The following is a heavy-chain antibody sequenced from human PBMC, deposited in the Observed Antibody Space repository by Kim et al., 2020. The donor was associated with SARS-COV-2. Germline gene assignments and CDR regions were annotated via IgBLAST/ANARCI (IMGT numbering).Heavy chain of an antibody. CDR1: GGSISSYY. D-gene: IGHD6-13*01. Sequence: SETLSLTCTVSGGSISSYYWSWIRQPPGKGLEWIGYIYYSGSTNYNPSLKSRVTISVDTSKNQFSLKLSSVTAADTAVYYCARHQHSSSWLVRYYGMDVWGQGTTVTVSS. J-gene: IGHJ6*02. V-gene: IGHV4-59*08. CDR3: ARHQHSSSWLVRYYGMDV. CDR2: IYYSGST.